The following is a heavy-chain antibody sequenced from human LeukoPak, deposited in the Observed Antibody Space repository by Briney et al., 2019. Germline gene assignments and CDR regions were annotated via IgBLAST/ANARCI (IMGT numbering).Heavy chain of an antibody. CDR1: GYSISSGYY. D-gene: IGHD6-19*01. CDR2: IYHSGST. Sequence: PSETLSLTCAVSGYSISSGYYCGWIRQPPGKGLEWIGIIYHSGSTYYNPSLKSRVTISLDTSMNQFSLKLSSVTAADTAVYYCARRTSGWYIDYWGQGTLVTVSS. CDR3: ARRTSGWYIDY. J-gene: IGHJ4*02. V-gene: IGHV4-38-2*01.